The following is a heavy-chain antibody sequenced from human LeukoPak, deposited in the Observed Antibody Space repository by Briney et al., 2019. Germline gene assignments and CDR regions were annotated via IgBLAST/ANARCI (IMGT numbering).Heavy chain of an antibody. D-gene: IGHD3-9*01. CDR3: AKGTYYDILTGYYSYFDY. CDR2: ISGSGGST. Sequence: PGGSLRLSCAASGFTFSSYAMSWVRQAPGKGLGWVSAISGSGGSTYYADSVKGRFTISRDNSKNTLYLQMNSLRAEDTAVYYCAKGTYYDILTGYYSYFDYWGQGTLVTVSS. V-gene: IGHV3-23*01. CDR1: GFTFSSYA. J-gene: IGHJ4*02.